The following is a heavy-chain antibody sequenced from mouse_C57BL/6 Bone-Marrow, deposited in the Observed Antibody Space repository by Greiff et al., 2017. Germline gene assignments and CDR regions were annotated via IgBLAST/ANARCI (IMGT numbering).Heavy chain of an antibody. CDR3: ERCVNSVVGTWYFDV. CDR2: IFPGSGST. Sequence: VQLQQSGPELVKPGASVKISCKASGYTFTDYYINWVKQRPGQGLEWIGWIFPGSGSTYYNEQFKGKATLTVDKSSSTAYMLLSSLTSEDSAVYFGERCVNSVVGTWYFDVWGTGTTVTVSS. V-gene: IGHV1-75*01. D-gene: IGHD1-1*01. J-gene: IGHJ1*03. CDR1: GYTFTDYY.